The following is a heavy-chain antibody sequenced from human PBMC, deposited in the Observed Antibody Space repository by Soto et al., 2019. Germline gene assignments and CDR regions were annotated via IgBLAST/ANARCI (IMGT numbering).Heavy chain of an antibody. D-gene: IGHD3-10*01. CDR2: IRQDGGAQ. CDR1: GFTFTTYW. V-gene: IGHV3-7*03. J-gene: IGHJ5*02. Sequence: GGSLRLSCVASGFTFTTYWMSWVRQAPGKGLQWVANIRQDGGAQYYVDSVKGRFTISRDNAKNSVYLQMDSLRVEDTTVYYCVRGGHGSGSYLGSSWGQGILVTVSS. CDR3: VRGGHGSGSYLGSS.